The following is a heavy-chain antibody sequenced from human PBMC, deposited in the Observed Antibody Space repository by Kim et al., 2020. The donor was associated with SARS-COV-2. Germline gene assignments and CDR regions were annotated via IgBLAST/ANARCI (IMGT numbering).Heavy chain of an antibody. D-gene: IGHD3-9*01. J-gene: IGHJ5*02. Sequence: SETLSLTCTVSGGSISSGGYYWSWIRQHPGKGLEWIGYIYYSGSTYYNPSLKSRVTISVDTSKNQFSLKLSSVTAADTAVYYCARGDDILTGYFRVDPWGQGTLVTVSS. CDR1: GGSISSGGYY. CDR2: IYYSGST. V-gene: IGHV4-31*03. CDR3: ARGDDILTGYFRVDP.